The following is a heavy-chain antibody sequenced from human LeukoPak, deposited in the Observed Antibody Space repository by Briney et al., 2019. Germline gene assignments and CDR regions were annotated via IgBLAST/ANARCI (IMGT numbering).Heavy chain of an antibody. CDR3: ARAPSWNYNRYYYYYVDV. CDR1: GYTFTNFD. V-gene: IGHV1-8*03. J-gene: IGHJ6*03. Sequence: ASLKLSCKTSGYTFTNFDINWVRQAPGQGLEWIGWMNTNSGNTGYAQKFQGRVTITRNTSISTDYMELSSLRSEDTAVYYCARAPSWNYNRYYYYYVDVWGRGTTVTVSS. CDR2: MNTNSGNT. D-gene: IGHD1-7*01.